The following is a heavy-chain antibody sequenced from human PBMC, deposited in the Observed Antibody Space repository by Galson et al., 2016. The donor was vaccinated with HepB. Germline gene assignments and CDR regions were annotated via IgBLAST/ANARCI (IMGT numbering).Heavy chain of an antibody. CDR3: ARDPLPIAVVTVTFDY. V-gene: IGHV3-30*03. J-gene: IGHJ4*02. CDR2: ISFEGNKQ. Sequence: SLRLSCADSGFTFSTYGMHWVRQAPGEGLEWVAAISFEGNKQHYADSVKGRFTVSRDNAQNSLYLQMNSLRDEDTAVYYCARDPLPIAVVTVTFDYWGQGTLVTVSS. CDR1: GFTFSTYG. D-gene: IGHD2-21*02.